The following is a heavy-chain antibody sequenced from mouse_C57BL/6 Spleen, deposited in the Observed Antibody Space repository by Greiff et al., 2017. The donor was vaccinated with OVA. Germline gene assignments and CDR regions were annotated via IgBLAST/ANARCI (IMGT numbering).Heavy chain of an antibody. CDR2: INPSSGYT. CDR1: GYTFTSYT. CDR3: AGFLLGYFDY. Sequence: VQLQQSGAELARPGASVKMSCKASGYTFTSYTMHWVKQRPGQGLEWIGYINPSSGYTKYNQKFKDKATLTADKSSITAYMQLSSLTSEDSAVYYCAGFLLGYFDYWGQGTTLTVSS. D-gene: IGHD6-2*01. V-gene: IGHV1-4*01. J-gene: IGHJ2*01.